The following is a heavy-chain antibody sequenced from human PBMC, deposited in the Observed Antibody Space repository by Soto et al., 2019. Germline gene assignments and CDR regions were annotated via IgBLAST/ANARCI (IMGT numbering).Heavy chain of an antibody. CDR1: GGTFSSYA. D-gene: IGHD6-13*01. V-gene: IGHV1-69*06. CDR3: ARDLNFRYSSSLFY. J-gene: IGHJ4*02. CDR2: IIPIFGTA. Sequence: SVKVSCKASGGTFSSYAISWLRQCPGQGLEWMGGIIPIFGTANYAQKFQGRVTIIADKSTSTAYMELSSLRSEDTAVYYCARDLNFRYSSSLFYWGQGTLVTVSS.